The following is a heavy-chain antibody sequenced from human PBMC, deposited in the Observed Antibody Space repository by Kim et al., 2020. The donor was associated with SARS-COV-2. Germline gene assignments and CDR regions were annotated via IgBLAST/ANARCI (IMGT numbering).Heavy chain of an antibody. V-gene: IGHV1-18*04. D-gene: IGHD3-3*02. CDR3: ARESFHFDTSSHFWGDN. J-gene: IGHJ4*02. CDR2: ISSFNGET. Sequence: ASVKVSCKTSGYLFTNYGVTWVRQAPGQGLEWMGWISSFNGETNSAHQFQDRITLTTDTSTNTAYMDLSSLTSDDTAVYYCARESFHFDTSSHFWGDNWGQGTLVTVSS. CDR1: GYLFTNYG.